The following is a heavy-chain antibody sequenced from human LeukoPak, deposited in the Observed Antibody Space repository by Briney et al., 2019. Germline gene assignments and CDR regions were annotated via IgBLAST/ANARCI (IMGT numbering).Heavy chain of an antibody. J-gene: IGHJ3*02. Sequence: PSETLSLTCTVSGGPISSSSYYWGWIRQPPGKGLEWIGYIYYSGSTNYNPSLKSRVTISVDTSKNQFSLKLSSVTAADTAVYYCARVYSRSPHSYYYDSSGYPYAFDIWGQGTMVTVSS. CDR2: IYYSGST. V-gene: IGHV4-61*05. CDR1: GGPISSSSYY. CDR3: ARVYSRSPHSYYYDSSGYPYAFDI. D-gene: IGHD3-22*01.